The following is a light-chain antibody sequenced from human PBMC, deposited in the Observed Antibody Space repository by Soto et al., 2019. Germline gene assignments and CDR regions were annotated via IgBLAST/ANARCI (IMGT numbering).Light chain of an antibody. CDR2: DVS. V-gene: IGKV3-15*01. CDR1: QSVSSSY. CDR3: QHYYSWPWT. Sequence: EIVLTQSPGTLSLSPGVRAALSCRASQSVSSSYLAWYQQKPGQAPRLLMYDVSTRATGVPATFSGSGSGTEFTLTISSLQSDDFAVYHCQHYYSWPWTLGQGTKVDIK. J-gene: IGKJ1*01.